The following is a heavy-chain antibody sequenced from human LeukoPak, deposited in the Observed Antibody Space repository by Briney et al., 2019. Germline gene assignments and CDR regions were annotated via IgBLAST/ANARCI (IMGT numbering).Heavy chain of an antibody. CDR3: AGGIAVADYYYYYMDV. J-gene: IGHJ6*03. Sequence: ASVKVSCKASGYTFTSYYMHWVRQAPGQGLEWMGIINPSGGSTSYAQKFQGRVTMTRDTSTSTVYMELSSLRSEDTAVYYCAGGIAVADYYYYYMDVWGKGTTVTVSS. D-gene: IGHD6-19*01. CDR2: INPSGGST. V-gene: IGHV1-46*01. CDR1: GYTFTSYY.